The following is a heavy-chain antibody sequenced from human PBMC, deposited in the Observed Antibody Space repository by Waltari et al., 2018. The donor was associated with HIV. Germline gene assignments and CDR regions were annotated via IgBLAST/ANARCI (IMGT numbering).Heavy chain of an antibody. Sequence: QVQLVHSAAAVKKHGASVTVSCKASDYTFHGSYMHWVRQAPGQGLEWMGRINPNSGGTNYAQKFQGRVTMTRDTSISTAYMELSRLRSDDTAVYYCARSDWNLAGDYWGQGTLVTVSS. CDR1: DYTFHGSY. CDR2: INPNSGGT. V-gene: IGHV1-2*06. J-gene: IGHJ4*02. D-gene: IGHD1-7*01. CDR3: ARSDWNLAGDY.